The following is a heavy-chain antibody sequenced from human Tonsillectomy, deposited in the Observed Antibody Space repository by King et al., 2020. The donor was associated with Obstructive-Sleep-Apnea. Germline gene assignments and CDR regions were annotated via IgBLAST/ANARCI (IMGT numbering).Heavy chain of an antibody. Sequence: QLQESGPGLVKPSETLSLTCTVSGGSISSSSYYWGWIRQPPGKGLEWIGSIYYSGSTYYNPSLKIRFTISVDTSQNQFSLKLSSVTAADTAVYYCAGVGAGLGELSLIGYYYFDYWGQGTLVTVSS. D-gene: IGHD3-16*02. V-gene: IGHV4-39*07. J-gene: IGHJ4*02. CDR3: AGVGAGLGELSLIGYYYFDY. CDR2: IYYSGST. CDR1: GGSISSSSYY.